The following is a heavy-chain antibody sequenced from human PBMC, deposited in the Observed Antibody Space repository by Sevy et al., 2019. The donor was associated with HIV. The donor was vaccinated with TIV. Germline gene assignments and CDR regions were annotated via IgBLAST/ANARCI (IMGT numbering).Heavy chain of an antibody. Sequence: GGSLRLSCAASGFTFSSYEMNWVRQAPGKGLEWVSYISNSGTTISYSGSVRGSFSISRDNARNSLYLQMNSLRAEDTAGYYCARDLPPSATTVAHFDYWGQGTLVTVSS. CDR2: ISNSGTTI. CDR1: GFTFSSYE. J-gene: IGHJ4*02. CDR3: ARDLPPSATTVAHFDY. D-gene: IGHD4-17*01. V-gene: IGHV3-48*03.